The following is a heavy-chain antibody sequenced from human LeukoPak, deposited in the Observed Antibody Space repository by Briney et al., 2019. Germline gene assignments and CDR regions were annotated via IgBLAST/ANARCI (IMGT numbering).Heavy chain of an antibody. V-gene: IGHV3-20*04. D-gene: IGHD7-27*01. CDR2: INWNGGST. Sequence: GGSLRLSCAASGFTFDDYGMSWVRQAPGKGLEWVSGINWNGGSTGYADSVKGRFTISRDNSKYTLCLQMSSLRPEGTAVYYCVKAVGKDAFDIWGQGTMVTVSS. CDR3: VKAVGKDAFDI. CDR1: GFTFDDYG. J-gene: IGHJ3*02.